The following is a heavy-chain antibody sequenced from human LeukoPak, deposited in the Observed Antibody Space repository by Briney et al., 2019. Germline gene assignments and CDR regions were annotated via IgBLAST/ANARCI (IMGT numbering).Heavy chain of an antibody. V-gene: IGHV3-30*04. Sequence: GGSLRLSCAASGFTFSSYAMHWVRQAPGKGLEWVAVISYDGSNKYYADSVKGRFTISRDNSKKTLYLQMNSLRPEDTAVYYCAKEYGDLDYWGQGTLVTVSS. CDR1: GFTFSSYA. J-gene: IGHJ4*02. D-gene: IGHD4-17*01. CDR3: AKEYGDLDY. CDR2: ISYDGSNK.